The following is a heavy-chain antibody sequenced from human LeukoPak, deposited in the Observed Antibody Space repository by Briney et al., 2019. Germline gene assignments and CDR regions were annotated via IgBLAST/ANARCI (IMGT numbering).Heavy chain of an antibody. J-gene: IGHJ5*02. Sequence: GGSLGLSCAASGFTFSSYEMNWVRQAPGKGLEWVSYISSSGSTIYYADSVKGRFTISRDNAKNSLYLQMNSLRAEDTAVYYCARGPASIAAAGTGSLWFDPWGQGTLVTVSS. V-gene: IGHV3-48*03. CDR1: GFTFSSYE. CDR3: ARGPASIAAAGTGSLWFDP. D-gene: IGHD6-13*01. CDR2: ISSSGSTI.